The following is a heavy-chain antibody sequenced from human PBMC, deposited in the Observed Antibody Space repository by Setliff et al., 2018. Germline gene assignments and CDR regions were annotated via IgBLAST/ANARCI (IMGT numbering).Heavy chain of an antibody. D-gene: IGHD3-22*01. Sequence: GASVKVSCKASGGTFSSYGISWVRQAPGQGLEWMGGTIPMFGTTSYARQFQGRVTIITDESTSTAYMQLSSLGSEDTAVYYCVREGVDSRSSTDYHYYMDVWGKGTTVTVSS. CDR1: GGTFSSYG. V-gene: IGHV1-69*05. J-gene: IGHJ6*03. CDR2: TIPMFGTT. CDR3: VREGVDSRSSTDYHYYMDV.